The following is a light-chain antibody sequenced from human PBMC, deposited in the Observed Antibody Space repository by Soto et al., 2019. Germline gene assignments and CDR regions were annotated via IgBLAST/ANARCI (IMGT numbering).Light chain of an antibody. CDR1: RSNIGAGYD. V-gene: IGLV1-40*01. J-gene: IGLJ3*02. CDR2: GNS. Sequence: QSVLTQPPSVSGAPGQRVTISCTGSRSNIGAGYDVHWYQQLPGTAPKLLSYGNSNRRSGVPDRFSGSKSGTSASLAITGLQAEDEADYYCQSYDSSLSGWVFGGGTKLTVL. CDR3: QSYDSSLSGWV.